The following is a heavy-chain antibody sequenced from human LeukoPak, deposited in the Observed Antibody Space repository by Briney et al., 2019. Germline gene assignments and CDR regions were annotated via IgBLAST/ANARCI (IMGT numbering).Heavy chain of an antibody. CDR1: GLTFSSYE. D-gene: IGHD3-22*01. Sequence: GGSLRLSCAASGLTFSSYEMNWVRQAPGKGLEWVSYISSVGSTIYYADSVKGRFTISRDNAKNSLYLQMNSLRAEDTAVYYCAREVYYYDSSGYYKISKGFDYWGQGTLVTVSS. CDR2: ISSVGSTI. J-gene: IGHJ4*02. V-gene: IGHV3-48*03. CDR3: AREVYYYDSSGYYKISKGFDY.